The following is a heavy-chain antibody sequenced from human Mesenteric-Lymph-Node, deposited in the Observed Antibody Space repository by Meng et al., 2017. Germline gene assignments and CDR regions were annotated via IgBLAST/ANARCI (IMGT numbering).Heavy chain of an antibody. CDR2: ISSSSSYI. CDR1: GFTFSSYS. Sequence: GGSLRLSCAASGFTFSSYSMNWVRQAPGKGLEWVSSISSSSSYIYYADSVKGRFTISRDNAKNSLYLQMNSLRAEDTAVYYCARDMMSVARHYLDCWGQGTLVTVSS. J-gene: IGHJ4*02. D-gene: IGHD5-12*01. V-gene: IGHV3-21*01. CDR3: ARDMMSVARHYLDC.